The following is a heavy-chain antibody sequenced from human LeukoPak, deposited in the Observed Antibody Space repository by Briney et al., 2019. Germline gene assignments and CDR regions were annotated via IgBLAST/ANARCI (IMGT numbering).Heavy chain of an antibody. D-gene: IGHD2-21*01. V-gene: IGHV3-33*01. CDR3: ARGVDDYSPGGDY. J-gene: IGHJ4*02. CDR1: GFTFSSYG. Sequence: PGGSLRLSCAASGFTFSSYGMHWVRQAPGKGLEWVAVIWYDGSNKYYADSVKGRFTISRDNSKNTLCLQMNSLRAEDTAVYYCARGVDDYSPGGDYWGQGTLVTVSS. CDR2: IWYDGSNK.